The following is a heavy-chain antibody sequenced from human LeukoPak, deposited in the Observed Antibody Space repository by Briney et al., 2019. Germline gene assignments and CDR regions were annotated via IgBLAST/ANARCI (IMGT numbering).Heavy chain of an antibody. CDR2: IYYSGST. V-gene: IGHV4-39*01. CDR3: ASPGGRIAVAETYFQH. Sequence: SETLSLTCTASGGSISSSSYYWGWIRQPPGKGLEWIGSIYYSGSTYYNPSLKSRVTISVDTSKNQFSLKLSSVTAADTAVYYCASPGGRIAVAETYFQHWGQGTLVTVSS. D-gene: IGHD6-19*01. J-gene: IGHJ1*01. CDR1: GGSISSSSYY.